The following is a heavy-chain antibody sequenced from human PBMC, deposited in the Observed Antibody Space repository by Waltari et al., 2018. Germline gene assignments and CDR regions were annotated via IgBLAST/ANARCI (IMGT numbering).Heavy chain of an antibody. D-gene: IGHD2-15*01. V-gene: IGHV1-69*04. Sequence: QVQLVQSGAEVKKPGSSAQVSCQASGGLFSTYAPSWVRQAPGERLEWVGRIIPIVEKTNYAQKFQGRVTMTAEPSTITAYMELSSLRSDDTAVYFCAREKLGGGPGVNYFDSWGQGTLVTVSS. CDR1: GGLFSTYA. CDR2: IIPIVEKT. J-gene: IGHJ4*02. CDR3: AREKLGGGPGVNYFDS.